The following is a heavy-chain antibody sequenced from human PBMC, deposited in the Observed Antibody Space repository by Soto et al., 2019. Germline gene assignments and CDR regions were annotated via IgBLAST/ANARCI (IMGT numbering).Heavy chain of an antibody. CDR1: GGTFSSYA. V-gene: IGHV1-69*12. Sequence: QVQLVQSGAEVKKPGSSVKVSCKASGGTFSSYAISWVRQAPGQGLEWMGGIIPIFGTANYAQKFQGRVKITADESTSTAYMELSSLRSEDTAVYSCAGTKPSLLWFGEFDYWGQGTLVTVSS. CDR3: AGTKPSLLWFGEFDY. CDR2: IIPIFGTA. D-gene: IGHD3-10*01. J-gene: IGHJ4*02.